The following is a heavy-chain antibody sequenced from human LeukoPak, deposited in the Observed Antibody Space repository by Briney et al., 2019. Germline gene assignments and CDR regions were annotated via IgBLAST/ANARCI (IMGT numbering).Heavy chain of an antibody. CDR1: GYTFTSYY. Sequence: ASVKVSCKASGYTFTSYYMHWVRQAPGQGLEWMGIINPSGGSTSYAQKFQGRVTMTRDTSTSTVYMELSSLRSEDTAVYYCARDPSTMVRGVIGPQDYFDYWGQGTLVTVSS. CDR2: INPSGGST. CDR3: ARDPSTMVRGVIGPQDYFDY. J-gene: IGHJ4*02. D-gene: IGHD3-10*01. V-gene: IGHV1-46*01.